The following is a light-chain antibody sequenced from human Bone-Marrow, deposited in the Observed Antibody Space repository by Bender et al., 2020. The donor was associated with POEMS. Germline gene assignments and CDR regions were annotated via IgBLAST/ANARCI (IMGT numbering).Light chain of an antibody. CDR1: NIGDRN. V-gene: IGLV3-21*03. CDR2: DDS. Sequence: SYVLTQPPSVSVAPGKTAIITCGGNNIGDRNVHWYQHKPGQAPVLVLSDDSDRPSGIPDRFSGSNSGNTATLTITWVEAGDDGDYYCQVWESSSVHPGVFGGGTKLTVL. J-gene: IGLJ3*02. CDR3: QVWESSSVHPGV.